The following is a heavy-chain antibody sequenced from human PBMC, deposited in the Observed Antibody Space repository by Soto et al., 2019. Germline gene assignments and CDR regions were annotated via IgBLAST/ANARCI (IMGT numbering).Heavy chain of an antibody. CDR2: TIPTFGAG. CDR3: ARRQTSGYNRYFDS. V-gene: IGHV1-69*06. D-gene: IGHD5-12*01. CDR1: GGTFSSNP. Sequence: QVQLVQSGAEVEKPGSSVKVSCKASGGTFSSNPISWMRQAPGQGLEWMGGTIPTFGAGSYAQRFQGRLTITADKSTNTAYMELSSLRPEDTAVYYCARRQTSGYNRYFDSWGQGTLVTVSS. J-gene: IGHJ4*02.